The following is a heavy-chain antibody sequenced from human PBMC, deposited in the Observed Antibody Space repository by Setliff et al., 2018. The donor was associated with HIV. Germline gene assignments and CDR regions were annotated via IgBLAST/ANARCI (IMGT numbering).Heavy chain of an antibody. CDR2: ISTYNGNR. J-gene: IGHJ3*02. D-gene: IGHD3-10*02. V-gene: IGHV1-18*01. CDR3: ARDRITMLGDAFDI. CDR1: GYTFTTYG. Sequence: ASVKVSCKASGYTFTTYGITWVRQAPGQGLEWMGWISTYNGNRNYAQKFQGRVTMARDTSTSTVYMELSSLRAEYTAVYYCARDRITMLGDAFDIWGQGTMVTVSS.